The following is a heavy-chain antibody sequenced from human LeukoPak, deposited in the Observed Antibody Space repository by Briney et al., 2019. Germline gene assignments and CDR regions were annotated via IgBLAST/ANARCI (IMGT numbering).Heavy chain of an antibody. J-gene: IGHJ6*03. CDR1: GGSISSGGYY. CDR2: ISYGGST. CDR3: ARGAVLYYYYMDV. D-gene: IGHD2-15*01. Sequence: SQTLSLTCTVSGGSISSGGYYWTWIRRHSGKGLEWIGYISYGGSTYYNPSLKSRVSISVDTSKNRFSLKLSSVTAADTAVYYCARGAVLYYYYMDVWGKGTTVTVSS. V-gene: IGHV4-31*03.